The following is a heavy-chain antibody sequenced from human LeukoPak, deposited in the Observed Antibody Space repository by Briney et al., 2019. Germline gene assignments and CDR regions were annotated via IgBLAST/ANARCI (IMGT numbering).Heavy chain of an antibody. J-gene: IGHJ4*02. CDR2: INPNSGGT. CDR3: ARGDSSSWYPIDY. Sequence: ASVKVSCKASGYSFTAYYMHWVRQAPGHGLEWMGWINPNSGGTNYAQKLQGRVTMTRDTSISTAYMELSGLRSDDTAVYYCARGDSSSWYPIDYWGQGTLVTVSS. D-gene: IGHD6-13*01. V-gene: IGHV1-2*02. CDR1: GYSFTAYY.